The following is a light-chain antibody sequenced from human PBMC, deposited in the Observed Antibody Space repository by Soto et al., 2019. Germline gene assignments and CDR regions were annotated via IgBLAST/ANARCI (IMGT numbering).Light chain of an antibody. CDR3: SSYANSNNLPYV. CDR2: EIT. V-gene: IGLV2-8*01. Sequence: QSVLTQPPSASGSPGQSVTISCTGTSSDVGGYNYVSWYQQHPGKAPKLMIYEITKRPSGVPDRFSGSKSGNTASLTVSGLQAGDEADYYCSSYANSNNLPYVFGTGTKLTVL. J-gene: IGLJ1*01. CDR1: SSDVGGYNY.